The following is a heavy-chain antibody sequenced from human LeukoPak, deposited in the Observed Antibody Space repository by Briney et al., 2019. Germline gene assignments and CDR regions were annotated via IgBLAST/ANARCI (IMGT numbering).Heavy chain of an antibody. CDR2: VDPEDGET. D-gene: IGHD1-26*01. J-gene: IGHJ3*02. Sequence: ASVKVSCKVSGYTFTDYYMHWVQQAPGKGLEWMGLVDPEDGETIYAEKFQGRVTITADTPTDTAYMELSSLRSEDTAVYYCATAVSGSYRDAFDIWGQGTMVTVSS. CDR1: GYTFTDYY. V-gene: IGHV1-69-2*01. CDR3: ATAVSGSYRDAFDI.